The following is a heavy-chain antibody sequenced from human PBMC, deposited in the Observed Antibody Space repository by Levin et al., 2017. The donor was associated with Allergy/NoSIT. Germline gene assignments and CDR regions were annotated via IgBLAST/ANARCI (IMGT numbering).Heavy chain of an antibody. CDR2: ISAYNGNT. CDR1: GYTFTSYG. D-gene: IGHD3-9*01. J-gene: IGHJ6*02. Sequence: ASVKVSCKASGYTFTSYGISWVRQAPGQGLEWMGWISAYNGNTKYAQKLQGRVTMTTDTSTSTAYMELRSLRSDDTAVYYCARDRDLLRYFDWLSYSTFGVYYYYYGMDVWGQGTTVTVSS. CDR3: ARDRDLLRYFDWLSYSTFGVYYYYYGMDV. V-gene: IGHV1-18*01.